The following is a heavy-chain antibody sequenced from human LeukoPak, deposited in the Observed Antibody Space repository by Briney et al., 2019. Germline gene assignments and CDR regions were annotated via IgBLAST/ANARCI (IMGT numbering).Heavy chain of an antibody. J-gene: IGHJ2*01. Sequence: PSETLSLTCTVSGGSISSYYWSWIRQPPGKGLEWIGYIYYSGSTNYNPSLKSRVTISVDTSKNQFSLKLSSVTAADTAAYYCARWLAARYFDLWGRGTLVTVSS. V-gene: IGHV4-59*01. D-gene: IGHD6-6*01. CDR3: ARWLAARYFDL. CDR1: GGSISSYY. CDR2: IYYSGST.